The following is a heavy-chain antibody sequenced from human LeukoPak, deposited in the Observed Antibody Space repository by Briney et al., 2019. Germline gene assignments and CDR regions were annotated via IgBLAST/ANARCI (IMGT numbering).Heavy chain of an antibody. Sequence: SETLSLTCTVSGGSISSSSYYWGWIRQPPGKGLEWIWSIYYSGSTYYNPSLKSRVTISVDTSKNQFSLKLSSVTAADTAVYYCASQGPFITVTRGLSFDYWGQGTLVTVSS. J-gene: IGHJ4*02. CDR3: ASQGPFITVTRGLSFDY. CDR2: IYYSGST. CDR1: GGSISSSSYY. V-gene: IGHV4-39*01. D-gene: IGHD4-11*01.